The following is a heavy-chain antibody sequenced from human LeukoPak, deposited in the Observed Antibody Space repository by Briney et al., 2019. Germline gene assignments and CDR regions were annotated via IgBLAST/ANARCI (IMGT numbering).Heavy chain of an antibody. V-gene: IGHV5-51*01. CDR3: ARPVLGAKGYYFDY. Sequence: GESLQISCRGSGYSFTSYWIGCVRPMPGKGLEWMGIIYPGDSDTRYSPSFQGQVTISADKSISTAYLQWSSLKASDTAMYYCARPVLGAKGYYFDYWGQGTLVTVSS. CDR1: GYSFTSYW. D-gene: IGHD1-26*01. J-gene: IGHJ4*02. CDR2: IYPGDSDT.